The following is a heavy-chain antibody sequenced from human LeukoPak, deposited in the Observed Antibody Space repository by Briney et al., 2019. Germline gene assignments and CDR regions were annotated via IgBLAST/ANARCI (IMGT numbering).Heavy chain of an antibody. CDR2: IYHSGST. D-gene: IGHD3-3*01. CDR3: ARETLRFGAFDI. J-gene: IGHJ3*02. Sequence: SQTLSLTCTVSGGSISSGGYYWSWIRQPPGKGLEWIGYIYHSGSTYYNPSLKSRVTISVDRSKNQFSLKLSSVTAADTAVYYCARETLRFGAFDIWGQGTMVTVSS. V-gene: IGHV4-30-2*01. CDR1: GGSISSGGYY.